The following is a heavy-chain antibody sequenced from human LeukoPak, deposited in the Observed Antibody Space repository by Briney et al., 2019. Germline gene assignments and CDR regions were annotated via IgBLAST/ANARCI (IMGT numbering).Heavy chain of an antibody. V-gene: IGHV1-46*01. Sequence: ASVKVSCKASGYTFTSYYMHWVRQAPGQGPEWMGIINPRGGSTDYAQKFQGRVTMTSDTSTSTLYMELNNLRSEDTAVYFCARVGVTAVTADYWGQGTLVTVSS. CDR3: ARVGVTAVTADY. CDR2: INPRGGST. CDR1: GYTFTSYY. D-gene: IGHD4-23*01. J-gene: IGHJ4*02.